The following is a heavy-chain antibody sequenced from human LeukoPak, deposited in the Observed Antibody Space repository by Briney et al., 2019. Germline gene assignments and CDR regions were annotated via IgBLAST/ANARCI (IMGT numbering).Heavy chain of an antibody. CDR3: AKTKNTVTTLYFDY. CDR2: ISGSGGST. Sequence: GGSLRLSCAASGFTFSGYGISGFRQPPGKGREGVSAISGSGGSTYYADSVKGRFTISRDNSKNTLYLQMNSLRAEDTAVYYCAKTKNTVTTLYFDYWGQGTLVTVSS. CDR1: GFTFSGYG. D-gene: IGHD4-17*01. V-gene: IGHV3-23*01. J-gene: IGHJ4*02.